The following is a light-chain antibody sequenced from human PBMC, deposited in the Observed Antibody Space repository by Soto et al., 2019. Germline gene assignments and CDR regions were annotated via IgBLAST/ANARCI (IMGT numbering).Light chain of an antibody. Sequence: EIVMTQSPATLSVSPGARATLSCRASQSVNIYLAWYQQKPGQAPRLLIFGASTRATGIPARFSGSGSGTDFTLTISRLEPEDFAVYYCQQFSSYPLTFGGGTKVDIK. J-gene: IGKJ4*01. CDR2: GAS. CDR3: QQFSSYPLT. V-gene: IGKV3-15*01. CDR1: QSVNIY.